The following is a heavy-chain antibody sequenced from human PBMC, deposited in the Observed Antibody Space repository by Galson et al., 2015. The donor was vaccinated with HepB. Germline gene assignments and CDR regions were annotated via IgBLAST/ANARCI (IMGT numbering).Heavy chain of an antibody. CDR1: GYTFTHYY. D-gene: IGHD1-26*01. CDR2: INPGTGST. J-gene: IGHJ3*01. V-gene: IGHV1-46*01. CDR3: ARDRGAALPDAFDF. Sequence: SVKVSCKASGYTFTHYYVHWVRQAPGQGLEWMGLINPGTGSTSYAQKFQGRVTMTRDTSTNTVYMELSSLKSEDTAVYYCARDRGAALPDAFDFWGQGTVVTVSS.